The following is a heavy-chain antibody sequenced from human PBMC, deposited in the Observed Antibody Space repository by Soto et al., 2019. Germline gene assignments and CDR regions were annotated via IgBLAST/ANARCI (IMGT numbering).Heavy chain of an antibody. CDR1: GYTFTGYY. D-gene: IGHD5-12*01. CDR2: INPNSGGT. Sequence: ASVKVSCKASGYTFTGYYMHWVRQAPGQGLEWMGWINPNSGGTNYAQKFQGRVTMTRDTSISTAYMELNRLRSDDTAVYYCARRGSRWLQLDYYYYGMDVWGQGTTVTVSS. CDR3: ARRGSRWLQLDYYYYGMDV. J-gene: IGHJ6*02. V-gene: IGHV1-2*02.